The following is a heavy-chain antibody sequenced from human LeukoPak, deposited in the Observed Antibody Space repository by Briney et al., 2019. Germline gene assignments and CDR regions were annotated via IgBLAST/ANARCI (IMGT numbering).Heavy chain of an antibody. V-gene: IGHV3-21*01. CDR2: ISSSSSYI. J-gene: IGHJ6*03. Sequence: GGSLRLSCVASGFTFSSYSMNWVRQAPGKGLEWVSSISSSSSYIYYADSVKGRFTISRDNAKNSLYLQMNSLRAEDTAVYYCARDPYYYVSSGPYYYYMDVWGKGTTVTVSS. CDR3: ARDPYYYVSSGPYYYYMDV. D-gene: IGHD3-22*01. CDR1: GFTFSSYS.